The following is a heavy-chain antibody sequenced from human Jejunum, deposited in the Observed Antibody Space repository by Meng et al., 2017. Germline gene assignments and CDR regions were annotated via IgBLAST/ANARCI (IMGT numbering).Heavy chain of an antibody. D-gene: IGHD2-2*01. CDR2: VYHSGST. CDR1: GFSTISGYY. V-gene: IGHV4-38-2*01. J-gene: IGHJ4*02. Sequence: SETLSLTCAVSGFSTISGYYWGWMRQPPGKGLEWIGPVYHSGSTYYNPSLRSRFTISVDTSKNQFSLRLSSVTAADTALYYCARQPSQYLAVSYFADWGQGTLVTVSS. CDR3: ARQPSQYLAVSYFAD.